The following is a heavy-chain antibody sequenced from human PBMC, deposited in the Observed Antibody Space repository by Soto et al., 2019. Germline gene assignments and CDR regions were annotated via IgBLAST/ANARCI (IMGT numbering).Heavy chain of an antibody. Sequence: RASVKVSCKASGGTFSSYAISWVRQAPGQGLEWMGGIIPIFGTANYAQKFQGRVTITADESTSTAYMELSSLRSEDTAVYYCAGGYSYAPKTGYYGMDVWGQGTTVTVSS. CDR1: GGTFSSYA. J-gene: IGHJ6*02. D-gene: IGHD5-18*01. V-gene: IGHV1-69*13. CDR3: AGGYSYAPKTGYYGMDV. CDR2: IIPIFGTA.